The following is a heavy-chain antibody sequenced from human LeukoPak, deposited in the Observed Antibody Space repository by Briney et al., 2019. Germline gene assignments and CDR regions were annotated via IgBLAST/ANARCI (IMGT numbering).Heavy chain of an antibody. CDR3: ANGPVPAAPL. D-gene: IGHD2-2*01. CDR1: GFTFSSYG. CDR2: ISYDGSNK. Sequence: PGRSLRLSCAASGFTFSSYGMHWVCQAPGKGLEWVAVISYDGSNKYYADSVKGRFTISRGNSKNTLYLQMNSLRAEDTAVYYCANGPVPAAPLWGQGTLVTVSS. J-gene: IGHJ4*02. V-gene: IGHV3-30*18.